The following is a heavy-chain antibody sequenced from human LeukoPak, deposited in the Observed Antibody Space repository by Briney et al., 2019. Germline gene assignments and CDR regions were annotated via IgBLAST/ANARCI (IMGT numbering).Heavy chain of an antibody. Sequence: GESLKISCKGSGYSFTSYWIGWVRQMPGKGLEWMGIIYPGDSDTRYSPSFQGQVTISADKSISTAYLQWSSLRAEDTAVYYCARRATTERGHSYGLDYWGQGTLVTVSS. J-gene: IGHJ4*02. CDR2: IYPGDSDT. D-gene: IGHD5-18*01. CDR3: ARRATTERGHSYGLDY. CDR1: GYSFTSYW. V-gene: IGHV5-51*01.